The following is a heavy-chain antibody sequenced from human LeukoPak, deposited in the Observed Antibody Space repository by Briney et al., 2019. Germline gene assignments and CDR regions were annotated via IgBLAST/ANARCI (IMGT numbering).Heavy chain of an antibody. CDR3: ARDMTSGWYYT. J-gene: IGHJ5*02. D-gene: IGHD6-19*01. V-gene: IGHV4-59*01. CDR1: GGSISVYY. CDR2: IIYSGTT. Sequence: SETLSLTCTVSGGSISVYYWSWIRQPPGKGLEWIGYIIYSGTTNYNPSLQSRVTISVDTSKNQFSLKLSFVTAADTAVYYCARDMTSGWYYTWGQGTLVTVSS.